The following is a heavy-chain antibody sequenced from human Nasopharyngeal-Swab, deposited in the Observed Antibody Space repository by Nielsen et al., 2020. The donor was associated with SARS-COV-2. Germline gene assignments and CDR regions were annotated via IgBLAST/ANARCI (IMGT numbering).Heavy chain of an antibody. Sequence: SETLSPTCPVSGCSISSDGYYWSWIRQHPGKGLAWIGYIYYSASTYHNPSLKSRVTISVDTSKNQFSLKLSSVTAADTAVYYCARERRITIFGVVLKPSGWFDPWGQGTLVTVSS. CDR3: ARERRITIFGVVLKPSGWFDP. J-gene: IGHJ5*02. CDR2: IYYSAST. CDR1: GCSISSDGYY. V-gene: IGHV4-31*03. D-gene: IGHD3-3*01.